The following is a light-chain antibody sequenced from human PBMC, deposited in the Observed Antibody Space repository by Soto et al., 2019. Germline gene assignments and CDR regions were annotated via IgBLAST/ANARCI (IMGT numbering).Light chain of an antibody. V-gene: IGKV1-39*01. Sequence: DIQMTQSPASLSASVGDRVTITCRASQSISSYLNWYQQKPGKAPKLLIYAASSLQSGVPSRFSGSGSGTDFTLTISSLQPEEFSTYYCQQSYSTALPFGGGTKVDIK. CDR2: AAS. J-gene: IGKJ4*01. CDR1: QSISSY. CDR3: QQSYSTALP.